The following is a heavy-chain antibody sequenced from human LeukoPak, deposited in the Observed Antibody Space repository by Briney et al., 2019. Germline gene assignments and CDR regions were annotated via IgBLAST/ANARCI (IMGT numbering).Heavy chain of an antibody. J-gene: IGHJ4*02. CDR3: AKAQDYYGSGSYFDY. Sequence: GGSLRLSCAASGFTFSDYYMSWIRQAPGKGLEWVSYISSSGTIYYADSVKGRFTISRDNAKNSLYLQMNSLRAEDTAVYYCAKAQDYYGSGSYFDYWGQGTLVTVSS. D-gene: IGHD3-10*01. V-gene: IGHV3-11*01. CDR2: ISSSGTI. CDR1: GFTFSDYY.